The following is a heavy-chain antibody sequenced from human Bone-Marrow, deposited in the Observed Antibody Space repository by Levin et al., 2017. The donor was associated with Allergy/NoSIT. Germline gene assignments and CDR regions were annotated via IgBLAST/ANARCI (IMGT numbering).Heavy chain of an antibody. CDR2: ISSSGDYM. Sequence: PGGSLRLSCAASGFTFRSYSMNWVRQAPGKGLEWVSSISSSGDYMYYRDSVKGRFTISRDNAKNSLYLQMNSLRAEDTAVYFCARDVSDLIRAPQGFDPRSQGTLVTVTP. D-gene: IGHD1-26*01. J-gene: IGHJ5*02. CDR3: ARDVSDLIRAPQGFDP. CDR1: GFTFRSYS. V-gene: IGHV3-21*01.